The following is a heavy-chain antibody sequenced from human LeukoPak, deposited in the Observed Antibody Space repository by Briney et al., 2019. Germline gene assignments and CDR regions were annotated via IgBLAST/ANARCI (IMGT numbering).Heavy chain of an antibody. Sequence: SETLSLTCAVSGGSISSSNWWSWVRQPPGKGLEWIGEIYHSGSTNYNPSLKSRVTISVDTSKNQFSLKLSSVTAADTAVYYCARGDRLYYFDYWGQGTLVTVSS. CDR3: ARGDRLYYFDY. V-gene: IGHV4-4*02. J-gene: IGHJ4*02. CDR1: GGSISSSNW. CDR2: IYHSGST.